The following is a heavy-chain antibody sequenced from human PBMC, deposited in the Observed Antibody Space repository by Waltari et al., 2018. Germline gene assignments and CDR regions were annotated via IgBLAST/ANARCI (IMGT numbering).Heavy chain of an antibody. D-gene: IGHD1-7*01. CDR1: GFTFSSYE. V-gene: IGHV3-48*03. J-gene: IGHJ4*02. Sequence: EVQLVESGGGLVQPGGSLRLSCAASGFTFSSYEMNWVRQAPGKGLELVSYISSSGSTIYYADSVKVRFTISRDNAKNSLYLQMNSLRAEDTAVYYCARDAGTTFDYWGQGTLVTVSS. CDR3: ARDAGTTFDY. CDR2: ISSSGSTI.